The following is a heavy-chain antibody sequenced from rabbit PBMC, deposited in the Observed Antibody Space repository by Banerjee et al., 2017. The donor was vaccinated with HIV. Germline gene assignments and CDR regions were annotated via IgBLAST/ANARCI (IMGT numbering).Heavy chain of an antibody. V-gene: IGHV1S40*01. CDR3: ARDLAGVIGWNFGL. Sequence: QSLEESGGDLVKPGASLTLTCKASGFTLSASYYMCWVRQAPGKGLEWIACIYVGDNGTTYYASWAKGRFTISKTSSTTVTLQMTSLTAADTATYFCARDLAGVIGWNFGLWGQGTLVTVS. CDR2: IYVGDNGTT. CDR1: GFTLSASYY. D-gene: IGHD4-1*01. J-gene: IGHJ3*01.